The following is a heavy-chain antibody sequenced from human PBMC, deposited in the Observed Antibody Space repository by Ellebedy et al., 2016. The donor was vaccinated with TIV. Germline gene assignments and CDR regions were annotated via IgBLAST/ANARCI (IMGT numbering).Heavy chain of an antibody. Sequence: MPGGSLRLSCTVSGVSMSSNDYYWGWIRQPPGKGLEWIGSIYYSGSTYYNPSLESRVTLSADTSKNQFSLNLRTVTAADTAVYYCARTDPWQPIDDWGQGILVSVSS. CDR3: ARTDPWQPIDD. CDR2: IYYSGST. V-gene: IGHV4-39*01. CDR1: GVSMSSNDYY. J-gene: IGHJ4*02. D-gene: IGHD2-21*02.